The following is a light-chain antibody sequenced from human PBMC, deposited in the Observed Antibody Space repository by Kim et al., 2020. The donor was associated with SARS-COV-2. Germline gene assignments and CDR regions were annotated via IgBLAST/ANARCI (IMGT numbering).Light chain of an antibody. V-gene: IGLV3-1*01. CDR1: KLGDKY. CDR3: QAWDSSLVV. J-gene: IGLJ2*01. CDR2: QDS. Sequence: YELTQPPSVSVSPGQTASITCSGDKLGDKYACWYQQKPGQSPVLVIYQDSKRPSGIPERFSGSNSGNTATLTISGTQAMDEADYYCQAWDSSLVVFGGGTQLTVL.